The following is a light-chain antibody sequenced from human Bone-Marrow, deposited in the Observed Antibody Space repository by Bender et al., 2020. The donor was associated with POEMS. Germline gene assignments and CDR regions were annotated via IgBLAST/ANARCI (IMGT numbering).Light chain of an antibody. J-gene: IGLJ3*02. Sequence: QSVLTQPPSASGTPGQRVTISCSGSNSNIGTNAVNWYQQFPGTVPKLLIYSDNQRPSGVPERFYAFKSGTSAFLAISGLQSEDGAGYYCAAWDAGLSGRVFGGGTKLTVL. CDR2: SDN. V-gene: IGLV1-44*01. CDR1: NSNIGTNA. CDR3: AAWDAGLSGRV.